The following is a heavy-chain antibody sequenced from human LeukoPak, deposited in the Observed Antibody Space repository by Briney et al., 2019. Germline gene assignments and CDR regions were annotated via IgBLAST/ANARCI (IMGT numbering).Heavy chain of an antibody. Sequence: GASVKVSCKASGYTFTSYGISWVRQAPGQGLEWMGWISAYNGNTNYAQKFQGRVTMTRDMSTSTVYMELSSLRSEDTAVYYCATDSVDDFWSGYYYWGQGTLVTVSS. J-gene: IGHJ4*02. CDR1: GYTFTSYG. D-gene: IGHD3-3*01. CDR2: ISAYNGNT. V-gene: IGHV1-18*01. CDR3: ATDSVDDFWSGYYY.